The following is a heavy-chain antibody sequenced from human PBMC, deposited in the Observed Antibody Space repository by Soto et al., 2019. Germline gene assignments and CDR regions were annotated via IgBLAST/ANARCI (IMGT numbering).Heavy chain of an antibody. V-gene: IGHV2-5*02. CDR1: GFSLSTYHMG. J-gene: IGHJ4*02. Sequence: QITLKESGPTLVRPAQTLTLTCDFSGFSLSTYHMGVAWIRQPPGKALEWLALIYWDDDKRYSPSLKDRLAISKGTYSNQVVLTITNVDPGDTATYFCAHAGDYDLLTFDHWGPGTLVTVSS. CDR3: AHAGDYDLLTFDH. D-gene: IGHD4-17*01. CDR2: IYWDDDK.